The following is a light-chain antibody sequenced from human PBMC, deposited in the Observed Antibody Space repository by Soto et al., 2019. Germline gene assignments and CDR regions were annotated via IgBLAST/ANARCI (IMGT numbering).Light chain of an antibody. V-gene: IGKV3-11*01. CDR2: DAS. Sequence: EIVLTQSPATLSLSPGERATLSCRASQSVSSYLAWYQQKPGQAPRLLIYDASNRATGIPARFSGSGSGTDFTLTISSLEPEDFAFYYCQQRSTFGGGTKVEIK. CDR1: QSVSSY. J-gene: IGKJ4*01. CDR3: QQRST.